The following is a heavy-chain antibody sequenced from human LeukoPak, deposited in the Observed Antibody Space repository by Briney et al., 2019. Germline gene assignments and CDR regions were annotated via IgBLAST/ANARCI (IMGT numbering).Heavy chain of an antibody. V-gene: IGHV1-18*01. Sequence: ASVKVSCKASGYTFTSYGISWVRQAPGQGLEWMGWISAYNGNTNYAQKLQGRVTITRDTSASTAYMELSSLRSEDTAVYYCARGGYNYPFDYWGQGTLVTVSS. J-gene: IGHJ4*02. CDR1: GYTFTSYG. D-gene: IGHD5-24*01. CDR3: ARGGYNYPFDY. CDR2: ISAYNGNT.